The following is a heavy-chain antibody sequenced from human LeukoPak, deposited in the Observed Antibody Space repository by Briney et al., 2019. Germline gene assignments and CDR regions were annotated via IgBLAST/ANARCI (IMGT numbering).Heavy chain of an antibody. Sequence: GGSLRLSCAASGFTFSNAWMSWVRQAPGKGLEWVGRIKSKTDGGTTDYAAPVKGRFTISRDDSKNTLYLQMNSLKTEDTAVYYCTTEDSSSWSTGHADDAFDIWGQGTMVTVSS. J-gene: IGHJ3*02. CDR1: GFTFSNAW. CDR3: TTEDSSSWSTGHADDAFDI. V-gene: IGHV3-15*01. CDR2: IKSKTDGGTT. D-gene: IGHD6-13*01.